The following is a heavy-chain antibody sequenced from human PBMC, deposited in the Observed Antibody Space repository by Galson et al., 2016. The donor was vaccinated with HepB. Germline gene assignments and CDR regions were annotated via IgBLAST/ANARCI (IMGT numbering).Heavy chain of an antibody. Sequence: SETLSLTCSVSGDSISSRASHWGWIRQPPGKGLEWFGSIYYIGTTSYNPSPKSRVSISVDTSKSQFSLTLNSMTAADTAVYYCARQTYYDYVWGSYNSFDFWGQGTVVTVSS. J-gene: IGHJ4*02. D-gene: IGHD3-16*01. CDR2: IYYIGTT. V-gene: IGHV4-39*01. CDR3: ARQTYYDYVWGSYNSFDF. CDR1: GDSISSRASH.